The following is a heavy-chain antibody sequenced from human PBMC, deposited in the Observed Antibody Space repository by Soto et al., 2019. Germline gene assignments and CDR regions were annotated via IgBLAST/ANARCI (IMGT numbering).Heavy chain of an antibody. V-gene: IGHV3-33*01. J-gene: IGHJ4*02. Sequence: GGSLRLSCAASGFTFSSYCIHWVRQAPCKGLEWVAVIWYDGSNKYYADSVKGRFTISRDNSKNTLYLQMNSLRAEDTAVYYCARDSPPPPRGPDYWGQGTLVTVSS. CDR2: IWYDGSNK. D-gene: IGHD3-10*01. CDR1: GFTFSSYC. CDR3: ARDSPPPPRGPDY.